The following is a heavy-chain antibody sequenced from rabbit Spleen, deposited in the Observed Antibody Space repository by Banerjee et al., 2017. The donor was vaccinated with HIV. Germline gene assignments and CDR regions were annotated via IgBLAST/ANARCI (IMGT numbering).Heavy chain of an antibody. D-gene: IGHD1-1*01. Sequence: QQQLEESGGGLVKPGGTLTLTCKASGIDFSSGSYMCWVRQAPGKGLELIAWIVDSSGYSHYASWAKGRFTITRSTSLNTVTLQMTSLTAADTATYFCARGGSAWYMGFRLWGPGTLVTVS. CDR3: ARGGSAWYMGFRL. CDR1: GIDFSSGSY. J-gene: IGHJ4*01. CDR2: IVDSSGYS. V-gene: IGHV1S43*01.